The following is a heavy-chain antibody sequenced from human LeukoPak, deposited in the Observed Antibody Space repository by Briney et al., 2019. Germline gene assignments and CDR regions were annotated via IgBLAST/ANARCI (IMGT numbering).Heavy chain of an antibody. J-gene: IGHJ3*01. CDR1: GFTFDDYA. CDR3: IKDLRLDLHFDTFDF. V-gene: IGHV3-9*01. Sequence: GWSLRLSCIASGFTFDDYAMQWVRQAPGKGLEGVSGISWDSGSRVYADSVKGRFTISRDNGKSSLYLQMSCLTPEDTALCYCIKDLRLDLHFDTFDFWGQGTMVTGSS. CDR2: ISWDSGSR. D-gene: IGHD1-7*01.